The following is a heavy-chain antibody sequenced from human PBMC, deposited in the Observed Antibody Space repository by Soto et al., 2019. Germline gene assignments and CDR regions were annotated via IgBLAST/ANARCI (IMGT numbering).Heavy chain of an antibody. CDR2: ISWEGGST. Sequence: EVQLVESGGVVVQPGGSLRLSCAASGFTFDDYTRNWDRRAPGNALEWVILISWEGGSTYYADSVKRRVAISRHNSNNSLYLQMNRLRNDDTALYYCAKDMRVSFYYLDYWGQGTLVTFSS. CDR1: GFTFDDYT. J-gene: IGHJ4*02. D-gene: IGHD6-13*01. CDR3: AKDMRVSFYYLDY. V-gene: IGHV3-43*01.